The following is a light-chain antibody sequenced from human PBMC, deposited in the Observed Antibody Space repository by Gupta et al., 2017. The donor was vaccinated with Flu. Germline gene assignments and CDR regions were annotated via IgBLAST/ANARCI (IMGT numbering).Light chain of an antibody. CDR2: DVT. CDR3: SSYAGGNNV. V-gene: IGLV2-8*01. CDR1: SSDVGGYNY. J-gene: IGLJ1*01. Sequence: SALTQPPSASGSPGQSVTISCTGTSSDVGGYNYVSWYQHHPGKAPKLMIYDVTKRPSGVPDRFSGSRSGNTAALTVSGLQAEDEADYYCSSYAGGNNVFGTGTKVTVL.